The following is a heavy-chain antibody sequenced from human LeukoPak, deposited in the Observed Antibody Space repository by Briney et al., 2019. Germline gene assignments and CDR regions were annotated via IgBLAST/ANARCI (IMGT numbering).Heavy chain of an antibody. CDR2: ISGSGGST. CDR3: ARSPYSSSWSNSDY. D-gene: IGHD6-13*01. V-gene: IGHV3-23*01. CDR1: GFTFSSYA. J-gene: IGHJ4*02. Sequence: GGSLRLSSAASGFTFSSYAMSWVRRAPGKGLEWVSAISGSGGSTYYADSVKGRFTISRDNSKNTLYLQMNSLRAEDTAVYYCARSPYSSSWSNSDYWGQGTLVTVSS.